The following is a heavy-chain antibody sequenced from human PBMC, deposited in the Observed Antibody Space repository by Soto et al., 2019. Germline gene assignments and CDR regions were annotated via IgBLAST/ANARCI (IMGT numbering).Heavy chain of an antibody. CDR1: GYTFTGYY. CDR3: AREMAAGGPYYYYYYGMDV. V-gene: IGHV1-2*04. CDR2: INPNSGGT. D-gene: IGHD6-13*01. J-gene: IGHJ6*02. Sequence: ASVKVSCKASGYTFTGYYMHWVRQAPGQGLEWMGWINPNSGGTNYAQKFQGWVTMTRDTSISTAYMELSRLRSDDTAVYSCAREMAAGGPYYYYYYGMDVWGQGTTVTVSS.